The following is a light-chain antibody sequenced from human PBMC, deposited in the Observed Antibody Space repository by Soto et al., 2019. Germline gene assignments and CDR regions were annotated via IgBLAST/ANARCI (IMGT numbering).Light chain of an antibody. CDR3: QQYGSSPQWT. Sequence: EIVLTQSPGTLSLSPGERATLSCRASQSVSSSYLAWYQQKPGQAPRLLIYGASSRATGIPDRFSGSGSGTDFPLTISRLEPEDFAVYYCQQYGSSPQWTFGQGTKVDI. CDR1: QSVSSSY. CDR2: GAS. V-gene: IGKV3-20*01. J-gene: IGKJ1*01.